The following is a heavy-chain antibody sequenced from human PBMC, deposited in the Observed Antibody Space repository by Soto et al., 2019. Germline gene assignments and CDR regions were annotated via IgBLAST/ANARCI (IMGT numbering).Heavy chain of an antibody. CDR1: GYSFPTYW. CDR2: IDPSDSYA. V-gene: IGHV5-10-1*01. Sequence: PGESLKISCQGSGYSFPTYWISWVRQMPDKGLEWMGRIDPSDSYANYNPSFQGHITISGDKSINTVYLQWSSPRASDTAKYYCEREYCTRTSCHTSAFDMWGQGTMVTVSS. CDR3: EREYCTRTSCHTSAFDM. D-gene: IGHD2-2*02. J-gene: IGHJ3*02.